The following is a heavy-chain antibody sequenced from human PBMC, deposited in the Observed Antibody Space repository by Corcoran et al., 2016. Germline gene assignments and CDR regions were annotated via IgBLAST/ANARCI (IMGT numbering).Heavy chain of an antibody. Sequence: QVQLVQSGAEVKKPGASVKVSCKASGYTFTSYAMHWVRQAPGQRLEWMGWINAGNGNPKYSQKFQGRVTITRDTSASTAYMELGSLISEDTAVYYCARANVVVVTAIGAFDIWGQVTMVTVSS. J-gene: IGHJ3*02. CDR1: GYTFTSYA. D-gene: IGHD2-21*02. CDR2: INAGNGNP. V-gene: IGHV1-3*01. CDR3: ARANVVVVTAIGAFDI.